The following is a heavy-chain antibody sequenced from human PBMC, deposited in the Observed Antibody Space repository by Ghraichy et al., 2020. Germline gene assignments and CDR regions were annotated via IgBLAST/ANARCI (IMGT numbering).Heavy chain of an antibody. CDR3: ARDGVVGYNLGYYFDY. V-gene: IGHV3-7*01. J-gene: IGHJ4*02. CDR1: GFTFSSYW. Sequence: GESLNISCAASGFTFSSYWMSWVRQAPGKGLEWVANIKQDGSEKYYVDSVKGRFTISRDNAKNSLYLQMNSLRAEDTAVYYCARDGVVGYNLGYYFDYWGQGTLVTVSS. D-gene: IGHD5-24*01. CDR2: IKQDGSEK.